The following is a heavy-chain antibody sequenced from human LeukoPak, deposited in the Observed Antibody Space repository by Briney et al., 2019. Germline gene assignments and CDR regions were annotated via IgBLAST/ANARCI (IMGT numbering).Heavy chain of an antibody. CDR1: GFTFDRYW. D-gene: IGHD3-3*01. J-gene: IGHJ4*02. V-gene: IGHV3-30*02. Sequence: GGSLRLSCAASGFTFDRYWMSWVRQAPGKGLEWVAFIRYDGSNKYYADSVKGRFTISRDNSKNTLYLQMNSLRAEDTAVYYCAKDIAGRYDFWSGYFDYWGQGTLVTVSS. CDR2: IRYDGSNK. CDR3: AKDIAGRYDFWSGYFDY.